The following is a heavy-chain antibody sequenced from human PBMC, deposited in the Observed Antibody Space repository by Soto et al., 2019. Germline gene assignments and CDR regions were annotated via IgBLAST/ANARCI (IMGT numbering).Heavy chain of an antibody. V-gene: IGHV1-69*01. CDR2: IIPIFGTA. J-gene: IGHJ1*01. CDR3: ASRGNYYDSSGYWEYFQH. Sequence: QVQLVQSGAEVKKPGSSVKVSCEASGGTFSSYAISWVRQAPGQGLEWMGGIIPIFGTANYAQKFQGRVTITADESTSTAYMELSSLRSEDTAVYYCASRGNYYDSSGYWEYFQHWGQGTLITVSS. CDR1: GGTFSSYA. D-gene: IGHD3-22*01.